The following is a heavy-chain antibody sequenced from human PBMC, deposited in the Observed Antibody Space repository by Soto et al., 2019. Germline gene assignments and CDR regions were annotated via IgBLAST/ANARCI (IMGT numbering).Heavy chain of an antibody. D-gene: IGHD3-10*01. J-gene: IGHJ4*02. V-gene: IGHV4-39*01. CDR2: IYYSGST. Sequence: SETLSLTCTVSGGSISSSSYYWGWIRQPPGKGLEWIGSIYYSGSTYYNPSLKSRVTISVDTSKNQFSLKLSSVTAADTAVYYCASGSFWVGPFDYWGQGTLVTVSS. CDR1: GGSISSSSYY. CDR3: ASGSFWVGPFDY.